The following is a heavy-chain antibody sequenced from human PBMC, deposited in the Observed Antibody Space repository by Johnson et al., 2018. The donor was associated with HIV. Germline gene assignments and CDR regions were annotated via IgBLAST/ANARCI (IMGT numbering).Heavy chain of an antibody. J-gene: IGHJ3*02. V-gene: IGHV3-30*04. CDR2: ISYDETDK. D-gene: IGHD1-26*01. CDR3: ARDAVLVGATSGGPPVNAFDI. CDR1: GFNFSDYS. Sequence: QVLLVESGGGVVQPGRSLRLSCAVSGFNFSDYSMHWVRQAPGKGLEWVAVISYDETDKNYADSVKGPFIISRDNSNNTLYLQMNSLRAEDTAVYYCARDAVLVGATSGGPPVNAFDIWGQGTMVTVSS.